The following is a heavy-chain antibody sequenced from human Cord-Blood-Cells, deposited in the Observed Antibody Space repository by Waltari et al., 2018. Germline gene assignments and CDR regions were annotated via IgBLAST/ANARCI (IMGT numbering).Heavy chain of an antibody. Sequence: QVQLQQWGAGLLKPSETLSLTCAVYGGSFSGYYWSWIRQPQGKGLEWVGEINHSGSTNCKPSLKRRVTIAVDTSKNQFARRLSSVTAADTAVYYCARGRYCSSTSCYTNAFDIWGQGTMVTVSS. J-gene: IGHJ3*02. D-gene: IGHD2-2*01. CDR2: INHSGST. CDR1: GGSFSGYY. CDR3: ARGRYCSSTSCYTNAFDI. V-gene: IGHV4-34*01.